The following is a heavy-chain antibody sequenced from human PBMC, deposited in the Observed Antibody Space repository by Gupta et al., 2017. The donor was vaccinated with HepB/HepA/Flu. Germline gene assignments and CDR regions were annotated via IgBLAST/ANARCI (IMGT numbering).Heavy chain of an antibody. CDR3: ARGHSRTGDAGAFDI. CDR1: GYTFTICY. Sequence: QVQLVQSGAEVKKPGASVKVSCKASGYTFTICYMTWVRQAPGQGLEWMALINPSGGSRSYEQKFQGRLTVTRDTSTGTVYMELSSLRSEDTATYYCARGHSRTGDAGAFDIWGQGTLVTGSS. J-gene: IGHJ3*02. V-gene: IGHV1-46*01. D-gene: IGHD7-27*01. CDR2: INPSGGSR.